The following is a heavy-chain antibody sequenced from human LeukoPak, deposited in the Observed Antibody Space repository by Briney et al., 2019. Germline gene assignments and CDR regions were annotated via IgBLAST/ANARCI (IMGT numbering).Heavy chain of an antibody. CDR3: ARWGGYSYGYGAFDI. CDR1: GYTFTSYY. CDR2: INPSGGST. J-gene: IGHJ3*02. V-gene: IGHV1-46*01. D-gene: IGHD5-18*01. Sequence: EASVKVSCKASGYTFTSYYMHWVRQAPGQGLEWMGLINPSGGSTSYAQKFQGRVTMTRDTSTSTVYMELSSLRSEDTAVYYCARWGGYSYGYGAFDIWGQGTMVTVSS.